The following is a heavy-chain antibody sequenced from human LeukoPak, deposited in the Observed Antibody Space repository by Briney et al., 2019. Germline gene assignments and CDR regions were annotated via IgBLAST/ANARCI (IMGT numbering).Heavy chain of an antibody. J-gene: IGHJ4*02. D-gene: IGHD6-6*01. CDR3: ARAGGYSSSSLGFDY. Sequence: SETLSLTCTVSGGSISSYYWSWIRQPPGKGLEWIGYIYYSGSTNYNPSPKSRVTISVDRTKNQFSLNLSSVTAADTAVYYCARAGGYSSSSLGFDYWGQGTLVTVSS. V-gene: IGHV4-59*12. CDR1: GGSISSYY. CDR2: IYYSGST.